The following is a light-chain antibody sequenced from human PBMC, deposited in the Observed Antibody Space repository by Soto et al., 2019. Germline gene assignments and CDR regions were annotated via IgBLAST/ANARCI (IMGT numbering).Light chain of an antibody. J-gene: IGLJ1*01. CDR2: EVS. CDR3: SSYAGSNNSYV. V-gene: IGLV2-8*01. Sequence: QSALTQPPSAAGSPGQGVTISCTGTSSDVGGYNYGSWYQQHPGKAPKLLIYEVSKRPSGAPDRFSGSKSGNTASLTVSGLQAEDGADYCGSSYAGSNNSYVFGTGTKLTVL. CDR1: SSDVGGYNY.